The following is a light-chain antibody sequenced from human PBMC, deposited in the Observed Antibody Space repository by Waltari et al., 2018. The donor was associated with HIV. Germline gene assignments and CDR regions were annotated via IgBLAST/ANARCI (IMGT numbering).Light chain of an antibody. CDR2: DSK. CDR1: SSTIVLNH. J-gene: IGLJ2*01. Sequence: QSVLTQPPSAHAAPGQKVTISCHGRSSTIVLNHVSWYQQLPGTAPRLLMYDSKKRPSEIPDRCSGSKSGASATLDITGLQTGDEADYYCGTWESSLSAAVFGGGTKLAVL. V-gene: IGLV1-51*01. CDR3: GTWESSLSAAV.